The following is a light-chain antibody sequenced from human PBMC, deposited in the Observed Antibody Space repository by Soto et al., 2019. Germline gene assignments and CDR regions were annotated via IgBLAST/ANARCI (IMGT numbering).Light chain of an antibody. Sequence: EIVVTQSPGILSVSPGDRATLSCMASQSVGRNLAWYQQKRAQAPTLLIYAASTRSTGIPARFTGSGSGTDFTLPNSRLQSAAFAVYYCQEYSKWPLFTFGPGTRVDIK. CDR3: QEYSKWPLFT. V-gene: IGKV3-15*01. J-gene: IGKJ3*01. CDR1: QSVGRN. CDR2: AAS.